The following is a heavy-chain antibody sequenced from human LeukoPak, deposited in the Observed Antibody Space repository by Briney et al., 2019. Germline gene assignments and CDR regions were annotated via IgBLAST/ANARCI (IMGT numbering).Heavy chain of an antibody. CDR3: ARDRTTVTGNWFDP. CDR1: GGSFSGYY. CDR2: INHSGST. D-gene: IGHD4-17*01. J-gene: IGHJ5*02. Sequence: SETLSLTCAVYGGSFSGYYWSWIRQPPGKGLEWIGEINHSGSTNYNPSLKSRVTISVDTSKNQFSLELSSVTAADTAVYYCARDRTTVTGNWFDPWGQGTLVTVSS. V-gene: IGHV4-34*01.